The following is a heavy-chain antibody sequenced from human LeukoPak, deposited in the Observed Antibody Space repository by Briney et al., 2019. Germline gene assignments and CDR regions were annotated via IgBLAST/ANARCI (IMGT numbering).Heavy chain of an antibody. D-gene: IGHD2-2*01. CDR2: ISAYNGNT. CDR3: ARADIVVVPAAMSLTYYYYGMDV. CDR1: GYTFTSYG. Sequence: ASVKVSCKASGYTFTSYGISWVRQAPGHGLEWMGWISAYNGNTNYAQKLQGRVTMTTDTSTSTAYMELRSLRSDDTAVYYCARADIVVVPAAMSLTYYYYGMDVWGKGTTVTVSS. V-gene: IGHV1-18*04. J-gene: IGHJ6*04.